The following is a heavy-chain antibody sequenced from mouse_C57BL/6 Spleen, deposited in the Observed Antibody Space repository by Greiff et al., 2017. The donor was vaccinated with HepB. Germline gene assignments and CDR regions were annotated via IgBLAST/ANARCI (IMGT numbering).Heavy chain of an antibody. J-gene: IGHJ2*01. Sequence: EVKLMESGGDLVKPGGSLKLSCAASGFTFSSYGMSWVRQTPDKRLEWVATISSGGSYTYYPDSVKGRFTISRDNAKNTLYLQMSSLKSEDTAMYYCARHRVYGSSPFDYWGQGTTLTVSS. CDR2: ISSGGSYT. V-gene: IGHV5-6*01. CDR1: GFTFSSYG. CDR3: ARHRVYGSSPFDY. D-gene: IGHD1-1*01.